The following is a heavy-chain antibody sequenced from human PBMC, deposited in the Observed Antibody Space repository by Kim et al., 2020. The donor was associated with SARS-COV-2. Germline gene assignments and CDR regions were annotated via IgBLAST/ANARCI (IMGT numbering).Heavy chain of an antibody. V-gene: IGHV4-34*01. CDR1: GGSFSGYY. CDR3: ASPSGETYYYGSGSYNY. Sequence: SETLSLTSAVYGGSFSGYYWSWIRQPPGKGQEWIGEINHSGSTNYNPSLKSRVTISVDTSKNQFSLKLSSVTAADTAVYYCASPSGETYYYGSGSYNYWGQGTLVTVSS. J-gene: IGHJ4*02. D-gene: IGHD3-10*01. CDR2: INHSGST.